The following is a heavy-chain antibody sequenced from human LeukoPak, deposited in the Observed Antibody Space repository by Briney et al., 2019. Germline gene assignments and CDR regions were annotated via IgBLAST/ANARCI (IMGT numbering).Heavy chain of an antibody. CDR1: GGSISSGGYS. V-gene: IGHV4-30-2*01. CDR3: ARSRFLEWLSENWFDP. CDR2: IYHSGST. Sequence: SSETLSLTCAVSGGSISSGGYSWSWIRQPPGKGLEWIGYIYHSGSTYYNPSLKSRVTISVDRSKNQFSLKLSSVTAADTAVYYCARSRFLEWLSENWFDPWGQGTLVTVSS. D-gene: IGHD3-3*01. J-gene: IGHJ5*02.